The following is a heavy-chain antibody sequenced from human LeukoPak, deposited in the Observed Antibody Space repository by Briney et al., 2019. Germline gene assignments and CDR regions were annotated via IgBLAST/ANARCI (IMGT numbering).Heavy chain of an antibody. J-gene: IGHJ2*01. CDR1: GYSITTTYY. CDR3: ARAPITAGGNFDL. Sequence: SETLSLTCTVSGYSITTTYYWGWIRQSPRKGLEWIGGIYHSGTTYYNPSLKSRVTMSVETSQNQFSLKVRSVTAADTAVYYCARAPITAGGNFDLWGRGTLVTVSS. D-gene: IGHD6-13*01. V-gene: IGHV4-38-2*02. CDR2: IYHSGTT.